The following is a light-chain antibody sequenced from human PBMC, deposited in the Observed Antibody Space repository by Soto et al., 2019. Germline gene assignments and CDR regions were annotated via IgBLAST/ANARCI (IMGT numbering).Light chain of an antibody. CDR1: QSVSSY. V-gene: IGKV3-11*01. Sequence: EIVLTQSPATLSLSPGERATLSCRASQSVSSYLAWYQQKPGQAPRLLIYDASNRATGVPARFSGSASGTDFTVTISSLEPEDFAVYYCQQRSNWPLTFGGGTKVEIK. CDR3: QQRSNWPLT. CDR2: DAS. J-gene: IGKJ4*01.